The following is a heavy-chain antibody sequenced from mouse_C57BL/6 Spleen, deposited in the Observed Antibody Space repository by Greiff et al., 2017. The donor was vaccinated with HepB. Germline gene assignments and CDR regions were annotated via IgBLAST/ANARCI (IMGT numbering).Heavy chain of an antibody. CDR2: INPSTGGT. J-gene: IGHJ4*01. CDR3: ARGDYYGSPHYYAMDY. D-gene: IGHD1-1*01. V-gene: IGHV1-42*01. Sequence: VQLKQSGPELVKPGASVKISCKASGYSFTGYYMNWVKQSPEKSLEWIGEINPSTGGTTYNQKFKAKATLTVDKSSSTAYMQLKSLTSEDSAVYYCARGDYYGSPHYYAMDYWGQGTSVTVSS. CDR1: GYSFTGYY.